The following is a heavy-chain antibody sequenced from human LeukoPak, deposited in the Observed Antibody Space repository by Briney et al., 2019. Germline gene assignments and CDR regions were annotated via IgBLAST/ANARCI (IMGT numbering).Heavy chain of an antibody. D-gene: IGHD5-18*01. CDR2: IYDGGRT. CDR3: ARGVRGYSHGSRFDY. V-gene: IGHV3-53*01. CDR1: GFTVSSNY. J-gene: IGHJ4*02. Sequence: GGSLRLSCAASGFTVSSNYMSWVRQAPGKGLEWVSIIYDGGRTNYADSVKGRFTISRDSSKNTLYLQMNSLRAEDTAVYYCARGVRGYSHGSRFDYWGQGTLVTVSS.